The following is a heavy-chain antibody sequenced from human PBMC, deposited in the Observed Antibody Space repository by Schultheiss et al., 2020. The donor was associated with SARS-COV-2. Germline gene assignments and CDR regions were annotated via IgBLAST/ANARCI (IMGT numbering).Heavy chain of an antibody. CDR1: GGSISSGGYY. D-gene: IGHD1-26*01. V-gene: IGHV4-31*03. J-gene: IGHJ6*02. Sequence: SETLSLTCTVSGGSISSGGYYWSWIRQHPGKGLEWIGYIYYSGSTYYNPSLKSRVTISVDTSKNQFSLKLSSVTAADTAVYYCAIERRGSYWSYYYGMDVWGQGTTVTVSS. CDR3: AIERRGSYWSYYYGMDV. CDR2: IYYSGST.